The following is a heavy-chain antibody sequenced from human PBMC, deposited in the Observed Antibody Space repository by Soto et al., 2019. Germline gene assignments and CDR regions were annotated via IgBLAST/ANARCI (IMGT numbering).Heavy chain of an antibody. Sequence: GGALRLSCAASGFTFDEYTIHWVRQAPGKGLEWVSLISWDGGSTYYADSVKGRFTISRDNSKNSLYLQMNSLRTEDTALYYCAKDFLCSGGSCYWGDYYYYGMDVWGQGTTVTVSS. CDR3: AKDFLCSGGSCYWGDYYYYGMDV. D-gene: IGHD2-15*01. V-gene: IGHV3-43*01. CDR2: ISWDGGST. CDR1: GFTFDEYT. J-gene: IGHJ6*02.